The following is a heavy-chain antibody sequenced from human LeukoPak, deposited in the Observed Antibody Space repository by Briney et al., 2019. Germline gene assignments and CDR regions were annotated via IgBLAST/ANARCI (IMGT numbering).Heavy chain of an antibody. J-gene: IGHJ6*03. D-gene: IGHD3-10*01. CDR2: INQSGST. CDR3: AREEAYYYGLGSYYYYYYYMDV. Sequence: SETLSLTCAVSGGSFRGYYWSWIRQPPGKGLEWIGEINQSGSTNYNPSLKSRVTISVDTSKSQFSLKLSSVTAADTAVYYCAREEAYYYGLGSYYYYYYYMDVWGKGTTVTISS. V-gene: IGHV4-34*01. CDR1: GGSFRGYY.